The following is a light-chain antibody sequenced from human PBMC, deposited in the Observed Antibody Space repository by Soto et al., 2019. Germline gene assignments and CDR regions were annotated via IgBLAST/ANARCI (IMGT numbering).Light chain of an antibody. Sequence: EIVMTQSPATLSVSPGEKATLSCRASQNFGSNLAWYQQRPGQAPWLLIYGTSTRATGIPTRFSGSRSGTEFTLTISSLQSEDFAFYFCQQYNDWPPYTFGQGTKVDIK. J-gene: IGKJ2*01. CDR3: QQYNDWPPYT. CDR1: QNFGSN. V-gene: IGKV3-15*01. CDR2: GTS.